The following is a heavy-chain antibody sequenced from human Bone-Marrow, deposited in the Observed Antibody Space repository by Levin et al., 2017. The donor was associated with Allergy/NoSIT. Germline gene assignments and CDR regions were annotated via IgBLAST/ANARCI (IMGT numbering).Heavy chain of an antibody. V-gene: IGHV3-30*18. Sequence: LSLPCAASGFTFSNYDIHWVRQAPGKGLAWVAGISEDGRNKYYADSVKGRFTISRDNSKKTLYLEMNSLRPEDTAVYYCAQGPPFDYWGRGTLVTVSS. CDR3: AQGPPFDY. CDR2: ISEDGRNK. CDR1: GFTFSNYD. J-gene: IGHJ4*02.